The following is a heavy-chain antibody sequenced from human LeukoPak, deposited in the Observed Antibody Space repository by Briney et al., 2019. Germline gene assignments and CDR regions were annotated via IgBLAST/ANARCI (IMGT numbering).Heavy chain of an antibody. V-gene: IGHV1-2*06. CDR2: INPSTGGT. CDR3: ATLGEDKTDTPFDY. J-gene: IGHJ4*02. Sequence: ASVKVSCTTSGYTFIDYYVHWIRQAPGQGLEWMGRINPSTGGTDFAQKIQGKVSMTRDTSISTAYMELSRLGSDDTAVYYCATLGEDKTDTPFDYWGQGTLVTVSS. D-gene: IGHD3-16*01. CDR1: GYTFIDYY.